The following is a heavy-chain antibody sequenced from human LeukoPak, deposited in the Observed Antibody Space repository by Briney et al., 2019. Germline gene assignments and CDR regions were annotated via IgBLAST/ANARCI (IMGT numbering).Heavy chain of an antibody. D-gene: IGHD4-17*01. CDR1: GFTFSSYA. CDR3: ARVIGDRRWYFDL. Sequence: GGSLRLSCAASGFTFSSYAVHWVRQAPGKGLEYVSAISGYGDNTYYANSVKGRFTISRDNSKNTVYLQMGSLRAEDMAVYYCARVIGDRRWYFDLRGRGTLVTVSS. CDR2: ISGYGDNT. V-gene: IGHV3-64*01. J-gene: IGHJ2*01.